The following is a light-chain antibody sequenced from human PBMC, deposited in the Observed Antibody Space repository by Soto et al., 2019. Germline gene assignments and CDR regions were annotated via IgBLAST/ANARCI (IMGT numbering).Light chain of an antibody. Sequence: QPVLTQPPSVSGAPGQRVTISCTGSSSNIGGGYDVHWYQQVPGTAPKLLIYENNHRPSGVPDRFSGSKSGTSASLVISGLQSEDEAEYFCAGWDGSLKGFVFGTGTKVTVL. J-gene: IGLJ1*01. CDR2: ENN. CDR1: SSNIGGGYD. V-gene: IGLV1-40*01. CDR3: AGWDGSLKGFV.